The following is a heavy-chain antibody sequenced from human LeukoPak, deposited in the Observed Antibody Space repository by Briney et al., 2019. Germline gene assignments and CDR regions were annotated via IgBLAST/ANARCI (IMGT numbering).Heavy chain of an antibody. J-gene: IGHJ4*02. CDR2: ISGSGGGT. Sequence: PGGSLRLSCAASGCTFSSYAMSWVRQAPEKGLEWVSTISGSGGGTYYADSVKGRFTISRDDSKNTLYLQMYSLRAEDTAVYYCVKDLGRYRNNCFDYWGQGTLVTVSS. V-gene: IGHV3-23*01. D-gene: IGHD1-26*01. CDR1: GCTFSSYA. CDR3: VKDLGRYRNNCFDY.